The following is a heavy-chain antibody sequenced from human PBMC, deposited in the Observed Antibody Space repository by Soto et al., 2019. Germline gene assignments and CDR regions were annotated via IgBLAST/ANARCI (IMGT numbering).Heavy chain of an antibody. J-gene: IGHJ6*02. Sequence: PGGSLRLSCAASGFTFSSYAMSWVRQAPGKGLEWVSAFSGSGGSTYYADSVKGRFTISRDNSKNTLYLQMNSLRAEDTAVYYCAKVGRPHRSRYYGMYVRGQGTTVTVSS. CDR1: GFTFSSYA. V-gene: IGHV3-23*01. CDR2: FSGSGGST. CDR3: AKVGRPHRSRYYGMYV.